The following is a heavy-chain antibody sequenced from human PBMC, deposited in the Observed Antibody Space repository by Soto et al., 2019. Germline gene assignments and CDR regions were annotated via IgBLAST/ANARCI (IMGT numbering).Heavy chain of an antibody. J-gene: IGHJ5*02. CDR3: VRDGTKTLRDWVDP. V-gene: IGHV4-4*07. D-gene: IGHD1-1*01. Sequence: SETLSLTCTVSGASISGFYWSWIRKSAGKGLEWIGRIYATGTTDYNPSLKSRVMMSVDTSKKQFSLKLRSVTAADTAVYYCVRDGTKTLRDWVDPLGQGISVTVSS. CDR2: IYATGTT. CDR1: GASISGFY.